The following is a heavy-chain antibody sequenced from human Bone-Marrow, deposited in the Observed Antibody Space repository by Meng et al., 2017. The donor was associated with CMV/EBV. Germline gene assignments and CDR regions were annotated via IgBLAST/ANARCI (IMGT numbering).Heavy chain of an antibody. Sequence: GGSLRLSCAASGFTFSSYSMNWVRQAPGKGLEWVSSISSNSHYIYYADSMKGRLTISRDNAKNSLYLQMNSLRAEDTAVYYCARDLRVYYGSGSYSSIDCWGQGTVVTVSS. CDR1: GFTFSSYS. V-gene: IGHV3-21*01. CDR2: ISSNSHYI. J-gene: IGHJ4*02. CDR3: ARDLRVYYGSGSYSSIDC. D-gene: IGHD3-10*01.